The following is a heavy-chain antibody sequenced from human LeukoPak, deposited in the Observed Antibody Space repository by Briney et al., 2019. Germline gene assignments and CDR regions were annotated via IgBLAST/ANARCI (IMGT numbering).Heavy chain of an antibody. V-gene: IGHV4-59*01. CDR2: IYYSGNT. CDR1: GGSISGYY. J-gene: IGHJ5*02. D-gene: IGHD1-26*01. Sequence: SETLSLTCTVSGGSISGYYWSWIRQPPGKGREWIGNIYYSGNTNYHPSLRSRVTIFLVTSRNQFSLKVSSVTAADTAVYYCARANGSYSPWRPWGQGTLVTVSS. CDR3: ARANGSYSPWRP.